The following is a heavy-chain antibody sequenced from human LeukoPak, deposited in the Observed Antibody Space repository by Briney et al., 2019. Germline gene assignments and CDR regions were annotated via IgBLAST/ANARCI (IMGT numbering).Heavy chain of an antibody. V-gene: IGHV1-18*01. CDR3: ARAGSGSGWYFGY. D-gene: IGHD6-19*01. CDR2: ISPYNGNT. Sequence: ASVKVSCKASGYDFTSVGITWVRRAPGQGLEWMGWISPYNGNTRYAQKFQGRVAMTTDTSTTTAYMELRGLRFNDTAVCYCARAGSGSGWYFGYWGQGTLVTVSS. CDR1: GYDFTSVG. J-gene: IGHJ4*02.